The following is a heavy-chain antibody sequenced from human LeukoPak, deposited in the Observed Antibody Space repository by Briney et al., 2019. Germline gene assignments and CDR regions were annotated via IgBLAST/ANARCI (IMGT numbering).Heavy chain of an antibody. D-gene: IGHD5-18*01. CDR1: GYTFTGHY. V-gene: IGHV1-2*02. J-gene: IGHJ3*02. Sequence: GASVKVSCKASGYTFTGHYMHWVRQAPGQGLEWMGWINFNSGGTNYAQKFQGRVTMTRDTSISAAYMELSRLVFDDTAVYYCARDPVDSYGLLGLFDIWGQGTMVTVSS. CDR2: INFNSGGT. CDR3: ARDPVDSYGLLGLFDI.